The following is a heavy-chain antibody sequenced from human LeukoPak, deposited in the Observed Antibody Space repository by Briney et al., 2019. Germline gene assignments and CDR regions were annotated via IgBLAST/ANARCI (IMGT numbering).Heavy chain of an antibody. V-gene: IGHV1-2*06. D-gene: IGHD1-26*01. CDR2: INPNRGGT. J-gene: IGHJ4*02. CDR1: GYTFTGYY. Sequence: ASVKVSCKASGYTFTGYYMHWVRQAPGQGLEWMGRINPNRGGTNYAQKFQGRVTLTRGTSISTAYMELSRLRSDDTAVYYCARGGLGGSYYLIDYWGQGTLVTVSS. CDR3: ARGGLGGSYYLIDY.